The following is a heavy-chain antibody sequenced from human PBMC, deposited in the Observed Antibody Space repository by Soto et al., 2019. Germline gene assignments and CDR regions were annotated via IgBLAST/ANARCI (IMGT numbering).Heavy chain of an antibody. J-gene: IGHJ4*02. CDR2: IKQDGSEK. CDR3: ARSRYLEY. Sequence: EVPLVESGGGLVQPGGSLRLSCAVSGFTFSNYWMSWVRQAPGKGLEWVANIKQDGSEKNYVDSVEGRLTISRDNAKNSLYLQMNSLRAEDTAVYYCARSRYLEYWGQGTLVTVSS. D-gene: IGHD1-20*01. CDR1: GFTFSNYW. V-gene: IGHV3-7*04.